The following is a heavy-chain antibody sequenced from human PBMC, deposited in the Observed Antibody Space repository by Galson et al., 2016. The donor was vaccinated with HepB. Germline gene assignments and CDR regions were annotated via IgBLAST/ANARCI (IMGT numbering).Heavy chain of an antibody. V-gene: IGHV3-74*01. CDR1: GFTFSTYW. D-gene: IGHD6-13*01. CDR3: ARDLYRSPAAGTRYFDL. Sequence: SLRLSCAASGFTFSTYWMHWVRQAPGKGLVWVSRINNEGSSTSSADSVKGRITISRDNARNTMYLQMNRLTAEDTGVYYCARDLYRSPAAGTRYFDLWGRGTLVTASS. CDR2: INNEGSST. J-gene: IGHJ2*01.